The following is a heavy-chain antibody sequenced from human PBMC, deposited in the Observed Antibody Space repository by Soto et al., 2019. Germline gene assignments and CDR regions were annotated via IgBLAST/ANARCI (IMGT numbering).Heavy chain of an antibody. CDR3: ATPPLDYDSSGYYFDY. CDR2: ISWDGGST. CDR1: GFTFDDYT. J-gene: IGHJ4*02. V-gene: IGHV3-43*01. Sequence: GSLRLSCAASGFTFDDYTMHWVRQAPGKGLEWVSLISWDGGSTYYADSVKGRFTISRDNSKNSLYLQMNSLRTEDTALYYCATPPLDYDSSGYYFDYWGQGTLVTVSS. D-gene: IGHD3-22*01.